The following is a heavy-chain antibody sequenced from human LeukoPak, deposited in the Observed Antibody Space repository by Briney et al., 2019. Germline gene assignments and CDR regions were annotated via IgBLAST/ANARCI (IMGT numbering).Heavy chain of an antibody. Sequence: PGGSLRLSCAASGFTFSSYAMSWVRQAPGKGLEWVSAISGSGGSTYYADSVKGRFTISRDNSKNTLYLQMNSLRAEDTAVYYCAISPGYYYDSSGYYRTQIEYFQHWGQGTLVTVSS. J-gene: IGHJ1*01. D-gene: IGHD3-22*01. V-gene: IGHV3-23*01. CDR1: GFTFSSYA. CDR3: AISPGYYYDSSGYYRTQIEYFQH. CDR2: ISGSGGST.